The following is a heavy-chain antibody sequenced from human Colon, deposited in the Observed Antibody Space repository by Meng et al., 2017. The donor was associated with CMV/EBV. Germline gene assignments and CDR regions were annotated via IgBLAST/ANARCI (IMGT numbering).Heavy chain of an antibody. Sequence: GESLKISCAASGFTFSSYAMHWVRQAPGKGLEWVAVISYDGSNKYYADSVKGRFTISRDNSKNTLYLQMNSLRAEDTAVYYCARESWGDQTYFDYWGQGTLVTVSS. D-gene: IGHD3-16*01. J-gene: IGHJ4*02. V-gene: IGHV3-30-3*01. CDR1: GFTFSSYA. CDR3: ARESWGDQTYFDY. CDR2: ISYDGSNK.